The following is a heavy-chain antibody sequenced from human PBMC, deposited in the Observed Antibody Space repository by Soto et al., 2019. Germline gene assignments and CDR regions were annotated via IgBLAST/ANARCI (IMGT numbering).Heavy chain of an antibody. CDR3: ARDPYDAIAARGVGYYYYGMDV. CDR1: GGSFSGYY. D-gene: IGHD3-10*01. V-gene: IGHV4-34*01. Sequence: SETLSLTCGVYGGSFSGYYWSWIRQPPGKGLEWIGEINHSGSTNYNPSLKSRVTISVDTSKNQFSLKLSSVTAADTAVYYCARDPYDAIAARGVGYYYYGMDVWGQGTTVTVYS. CDR2: INHSGST. J-gene: IGHJ6*02.